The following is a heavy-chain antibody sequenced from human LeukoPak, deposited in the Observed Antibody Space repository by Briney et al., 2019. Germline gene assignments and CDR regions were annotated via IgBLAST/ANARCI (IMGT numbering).Heavy chain of an antibody. V-gene: IGHV1-2*02. CDR1: GYTFTGYY. CDR2: INPNSGGT. CDR3: ARDKVPLGSFPTDY. D-gene: IGHD6-6*01. J-gene: IGHJ4*02. Sequence: ASVKVSFKASGYTFTGYYMHWVRQAPGQGLEWMGWINPNSGGTNYAQKFQGRVTMTRDTSISTAYMELSRLRSDDTAVYYCARDKVPLGSFPTDYWGQGTLVTVSS.